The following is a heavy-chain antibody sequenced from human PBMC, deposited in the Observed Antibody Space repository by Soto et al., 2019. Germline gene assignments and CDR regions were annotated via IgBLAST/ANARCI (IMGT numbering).Heavy chain of an antibody. CDR1: GGSISSGGYY. D-gene: IGHD2-15*01. V-gene: IGHV4-31*03. CDR3: ARGGDCSGGSCGVDY. Sequence: SETLSLTCTVSGGSISSGGYYWSWIRQHPGKGLEWIGYIYYSGSTYYNPSLKSRVTLSVDTSKNQFSLKLSSVTAADTAVYYCARGGDCSGGSCGVDYWGQGTLVTVSS. J-gene: IGHJ4*02. CDR2: IYYSGST.